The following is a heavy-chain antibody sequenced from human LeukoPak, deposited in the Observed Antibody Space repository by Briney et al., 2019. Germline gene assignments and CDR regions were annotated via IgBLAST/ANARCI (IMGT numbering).Heavy chain of an antibody. CDR2: MNPNSGNT. V-gene: IGHV1-8*01. Sequence: SSVKVSFKASGYTFTSYDINWVRQATGQGLEWMGWMNPNSGNTGYAQKFQGRVTMTRNTSISTAYMELSSLRSEDTAVYYCARDGIAAAGTDAVYYYYYYYIDVWGKGTTVTISS. CDR3: ARDGIAAAGTDAVYYYYYYYIDV. CDR1: GYTFTSYD. D-gene: IGHD6-13*01. J-gene: IGHJ6*03.